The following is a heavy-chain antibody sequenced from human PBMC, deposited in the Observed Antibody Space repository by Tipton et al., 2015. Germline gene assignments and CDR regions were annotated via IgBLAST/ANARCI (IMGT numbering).Heavy chain of an antibody. V-gene: IGHV4-39*01. J-gene: IGHJ6*02. CDR2: TFYSGIT. D-gene: IGHD2-21*02. Sequence: TLSLTCTVSGGPITSSLYYWAWIRQPPGKGLEWIGNTFYSGITYYDPSLKSRLTMSVDTSKSQFSLNLTSLTAADTAVYYCARQANPHLVAATTSYKMDVWGQGTTVTVSS. CDR3: ARQANPHLVAATTSYKMDV. CDR1: GGPITSSLYY.